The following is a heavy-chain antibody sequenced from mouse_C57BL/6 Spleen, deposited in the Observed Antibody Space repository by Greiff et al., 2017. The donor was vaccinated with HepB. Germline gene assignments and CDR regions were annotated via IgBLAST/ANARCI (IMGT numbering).Heavy chain of an antibody. CDR2: IDPSDSET. J-gene: IGHJ1*03. Sequence: VQLQQSGAELVRPGSSVKLSCKASGYTFTSYWMHWVKQRPIQGLEWIGNIDPSDSETHYNQKFKDKATLTVDKSSSTAYMQLSSLTSEDSAVYYCASRYGSSYQYFDVWGTGTTVTVSS. V-gene: IGHV1-52*01. CDR3: ASRYGSSYQYFDV. CDR1: GYTFTSYW. D-gene: IGHD1-1*01.